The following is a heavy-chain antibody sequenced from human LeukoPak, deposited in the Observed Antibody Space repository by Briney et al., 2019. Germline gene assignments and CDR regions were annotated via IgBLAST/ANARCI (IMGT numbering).Heavy chain of an antibody. J-gene: IGHJ4*02. CDR2: IRSKAYGGTT. V-gene: IGHV3-49*03. CDR3: TREAVDTAMFPDY. CDR1: GFTFGDYA. D-gene: IGHD5-18*01. Sequence: GGSLRLSCTASGFTFGDYAMSWFRQAPGKGLEWGGFIRSKAYGGTTEYAASVKGRFTISRDDSKSIAYLQMNSLKTEDTAVYYCTREAVDTAMFPDYWGQGTLVTVSS.